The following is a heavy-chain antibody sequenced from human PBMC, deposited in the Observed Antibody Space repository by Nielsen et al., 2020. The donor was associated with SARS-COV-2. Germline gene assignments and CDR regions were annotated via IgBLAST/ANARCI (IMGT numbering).Heavy chain of an antibody. J-gene: IGHJ4*02. V-gene: IGHV4-61*08. Sequence: SETLSLTCTVSGASFNSGESSWAWIRQPPGKGLEWIAYVYNGGSDYNPSLKSRVTISMDTSKNQVSLKLTSATAADTAVYFCAGGHFADWGQGTLVIVSS. CDR1: GASFNSGESS. CDR2: VYNGGS. D-gene: IGHD2-15*01. CDR3: AGGHFAD.